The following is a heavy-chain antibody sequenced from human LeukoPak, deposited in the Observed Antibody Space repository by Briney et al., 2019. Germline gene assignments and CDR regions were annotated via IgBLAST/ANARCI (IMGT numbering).Heavy chain of an antibody. CDR3: AKVHGSSGGSCYWCAFDI. Sequence: PGGSLRLSCATSGFTFSDYPMSWVRLAPGKGLEWVSAITGGGGSTYYADSVKGRFTISRDNSKNTLYLQMNSLRAEDTAVYYCAKVHGSSGGSCYWCAFDIWGQGTMVTVSS. V-gene: IGHV3-23*01. J-gene: IGHJ3*02. CDR2: ITGGGGST. CDR1: GFTFSDYP. D-gene: IGHD2-15*01.